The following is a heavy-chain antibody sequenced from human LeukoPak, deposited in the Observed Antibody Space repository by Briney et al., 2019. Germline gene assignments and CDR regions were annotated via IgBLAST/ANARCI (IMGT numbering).Heavy chain of an antibody. J-gene: IGHJ1*01. CDR3: AREGFPPGVLH. Sequence: GGSLRLSCEASGFTFSTYWMSWVRQAPGKGPGCVANVKPDGSDKYYVDSMKGRFTISRDNAKNSLYLQMNNLRAEDTAVYYCAREGFPPGVLHWGQGTLVTVSS. CDR1: GFTFSTYW. D-gene: IGHD2-2*01. CDR2: VKPDGSDK. V-gene: IGHV3-7*01.